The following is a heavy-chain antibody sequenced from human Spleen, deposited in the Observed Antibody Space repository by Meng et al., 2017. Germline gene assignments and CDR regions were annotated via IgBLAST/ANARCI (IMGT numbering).Heavy chain of an antibody. CDR3: ARHSLTSAWFDP. D-gene: IGHD4-11*01. Sequence: GESLKISCQGSESSFAHYWIAWVRQMPGKGLEWMGIIYPRDSHIIYSPSFQGQVTISADKSISTAYLQWSSLKASDTAMYYCARHSLTSAWFDPWGQGTLVTVSS. CDR1: ESSFAHYW. V-gene: IGHV5-51*01. CDR2: IYPRDSHI. J-gene: IGHJ5*02.